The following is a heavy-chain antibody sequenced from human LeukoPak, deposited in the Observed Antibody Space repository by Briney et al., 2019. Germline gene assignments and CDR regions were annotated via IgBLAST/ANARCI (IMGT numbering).Heavy chain of an antibody. Sequence: GGSLRLSCAASGFTFSSYSMNWVRQAPGKGLEWVSSISSSSSYVYYADSVKGRFTISRDNAKNSLYLQRNSLRAEDTAVYYCARAPPITMIVVAPPFFDYWGQGTLVTVSS. CDR3: ARAPPITMIVVAPPFFDY. CDR1: GFTFSSYS. V-gene: IGHV3-21*01. J-gene: IGHJ4*02. D-gene: IGHD3-22*01. CDR2: ISSSSSYV.